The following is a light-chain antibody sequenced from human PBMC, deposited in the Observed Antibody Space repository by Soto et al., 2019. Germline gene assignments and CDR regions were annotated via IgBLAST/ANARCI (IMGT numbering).Light chain of an antibody. CDR3: QQYNSYWT. V-gene: IGKV1-5*01. Sequence: DIQMTQSPSTLPASVGDRVTITCRASQSISSWLAWYQQKPGKAPKLLIYDASSLESGVPSRFSGSGSGTEFTLTISSLQPDDFATYYCQQYNSYWTFGQGTKVDI. J-gene: IGKJ1*01. CDR1: QSISSW. CDR2: DAS.